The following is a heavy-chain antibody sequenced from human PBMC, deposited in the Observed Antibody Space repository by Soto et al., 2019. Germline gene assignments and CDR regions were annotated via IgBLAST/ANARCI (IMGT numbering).Heavy chain of an antibody. CDR2: ISGSGGNT. D-gene: IGHD1-26*01. CDR3: ANSGPTNSFDF. Sequence: PGGSLRLSCAASGFTFTISAMNWVRQAPGKRLEWVSGISGSGGNTYYADSVKGRFTISRDNSKNTLSLQMNSLRAEDTAIFFCANSGPTNSFDFWGQGTLVTVSS. J-gene: IGHJ4*02. CDR1: GFTFTISA. V-gene: IGHV3-23*01.